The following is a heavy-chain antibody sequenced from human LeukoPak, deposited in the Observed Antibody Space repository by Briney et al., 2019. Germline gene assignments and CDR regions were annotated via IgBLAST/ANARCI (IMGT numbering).Heavy chain of an antibody. Sequence: PGGSLRLSCAASGFTFDDYAMHWVRQAPGKGLEWVSGVSWNSGSIGYADSVKGRFTISRDNAKNSLYLQMNSLRAEHTALYYCAKDVWRGLYDSSGYFFDYWGQGTLVTVSS. CDR2: VSWNSGSI. CDR1: GFTFDDYA. V-gene: IGHV3-9*01. CDR3: AKDVWRGLYDSSGYFFDY. J-gene: IGHJ4*02. D-gene: IGHD3-22*01.